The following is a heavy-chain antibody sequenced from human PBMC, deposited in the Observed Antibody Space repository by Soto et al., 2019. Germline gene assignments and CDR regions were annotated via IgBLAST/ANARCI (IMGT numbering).Heavy chain of an antibody. CDR1: GGSISSYY. CDR2: IYYSGST. CDR3: ARAAPMTTVTTWFDY. J-gene: IGHJ4*02. Sequence: PSETLSLTCTVSGGSISSYYWSWIRQPPGKGLEWIGYIYYSGSTNYNPSLKSRATISVDTSKNQFSLKLSSVTAADTAVYYCARAAPMTTVTTWFDYWGQGTLVTVSS. V-gene: IGHV4-59*01. D-gene: IGHD4-17*01.